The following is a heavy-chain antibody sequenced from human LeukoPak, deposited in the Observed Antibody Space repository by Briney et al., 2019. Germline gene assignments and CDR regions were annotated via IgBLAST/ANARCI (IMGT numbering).Heavy chain of an antibody. Sequence: PGGSLRLSCAASGLTFSNHAMSWVRQAPGKGLEWMGIIYPGDSDTRYSPSFQGQVTISADKSISTAYLQWSSLKASDTAMYYCARLDRAGHDWFDPWGQGTLVTVSS. CDR1: GLTFSNHA. J-gene: IGHJ5*02. V-gene: IGHV5-51*01. D-gene: IGHD6-19*01. CDR2: IYPGDSDT. CDR3: ARLDRAGHDWFDP.